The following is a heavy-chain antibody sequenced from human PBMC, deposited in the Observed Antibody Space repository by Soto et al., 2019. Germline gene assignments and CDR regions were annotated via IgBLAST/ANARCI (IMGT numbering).Heavy chain of an antibody. V-gene: IGHV3-30*18. CDR1: GFTFSSYG. CDR3: AKDRDSSSSYPKYYYYGMDV. CDR2: ISYDGSNK. J-gene: IGHJ6*02. D-gene: IGHD6-6*01. Sequence: GGSLRLSCASSGFTFSSYGMHWVRQAPGKGLEWVAVISYDGSNKYYADSVKGRFTISRDNSKNTLYLQMNSLRAEDTAVYYCAKDRDSSSSYPKYYYYGMDVWGQGTTVTVSS.